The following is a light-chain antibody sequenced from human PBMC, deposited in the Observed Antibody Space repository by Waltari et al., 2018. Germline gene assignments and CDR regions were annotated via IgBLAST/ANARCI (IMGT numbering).Light chain of an antibody. V-gene: IGKV4-1*01. J-gene: IGKJ2*01. CDR3: QQYYSRHSYT. CDR1: QSLLYTSNYKNY. CDR2: WAS. Sequence: DFVMTQSPDSLAVSLGERATINCKSSQSLLYTSNYKNYSAWYQQKPGQPPKLLIYWASTRESGVPDRFSGSGSGTDFTLTISSLQAEDVAVYYCQQYYSRHSYTFGQGTKLEIK.